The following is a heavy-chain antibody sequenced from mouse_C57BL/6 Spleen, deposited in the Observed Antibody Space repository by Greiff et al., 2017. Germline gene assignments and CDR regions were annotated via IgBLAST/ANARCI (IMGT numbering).Heavy chain of an antibody. CDR1: GFTFSSYG. J-gene: IGHJ2*01. CDR2: ISSGGSYT. Sequence: EVQLVESGGDLVKPGGSLKLSCAASGFTFSSYGMSWVRQTPDKRLEWVATISSGGSYTYYPDSVKGRFTISRDNAKNTLYLQMSSLKSEDTAMYYCARQPDYYGSSYFDYWGQGTTLTVSS. V-gene: IGHV5-6*01. D-gene: IGHD1-1*01. CDR3: ARQPDYYGSSYFDY.